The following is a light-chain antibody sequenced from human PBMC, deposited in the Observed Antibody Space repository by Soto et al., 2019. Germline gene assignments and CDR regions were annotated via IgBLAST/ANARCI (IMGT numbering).Light chain of an antibody. CDR2: EDN. CDR1: SGSIASNY. Sequence: NFMLTQPHSVSESPGKTVTISCTRSSGSIASNYVQWYQQRPGSAPTTVIYEDNQRPSGVPDRFPGSIDSSSNSASLTISGLKTEDEADYYCQSYDSSNLHVVFGGGTQLTVL. V-gene: IGLV6-57*04. J-gene: IGLJ2*01. CDR3: QSYDSSNLHVV.